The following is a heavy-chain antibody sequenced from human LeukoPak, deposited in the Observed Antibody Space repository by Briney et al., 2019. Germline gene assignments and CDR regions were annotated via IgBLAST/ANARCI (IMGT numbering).Heavy chain of an antibody. V-gene: IGHV4-4*09. D-gene: IGHD4-11*01. CDR2: IYTSGST. CDR1: GDSISSYY. CDR3: ARQREDSNWFDP. J-gene: IGHJ5*02. Sequence: SEILSLTCTVSGDSISSYYWTWIRQPPGRGLEWIGYIYTSGSTNFNPSLKSRVTMSVDTSKNQFSLKLSSVTAADTAVYYCARQREDSNWFDPWGQGTLVTVSS.